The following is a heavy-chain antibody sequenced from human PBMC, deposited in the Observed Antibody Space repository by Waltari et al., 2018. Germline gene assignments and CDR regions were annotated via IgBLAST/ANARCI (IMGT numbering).Heavy chain of an antibody. Sequence: EVQLVESGGGLIQPGGSLRLSCAASGFTVSSNYMSWIRQAPGKGLEWVSVIYSGGSTYYADSVKGRFTISRDNSKNTLYLQMNSLRAEDTAVYYCARGPTAFVGSSSYFDYWGQGTLVTVSS. CDR3: ARGPTAFVGSSSYFDY. CDR1: GFTVSSNY. CDR2: IYSGGST. D-gene: IGHD6-13*01. J-gene: IGHJ4*02. V-gene: IGHV3-53*01.